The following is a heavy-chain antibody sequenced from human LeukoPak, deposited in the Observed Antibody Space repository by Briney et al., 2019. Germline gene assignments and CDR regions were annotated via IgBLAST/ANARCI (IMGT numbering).Heavy chain of an antibody. V-gene: IGHV4-59*01. D-gene: IGHD3-9*01. J-gene: IGHJ4*02. CDR3: ARSGYDILTGYLPFDY. Sequence: PSETLSLTFTCPCCSISNYYLGLVPDPPREGLGVVWVSYYSGRTNYNPSLQSPVTISVDNSKNKFYLKLSSVTAADTAVYYCARSGYDILTGYLPFDYWGQGTLVTVSS. CDR2: SYYSGRT. CDR1: CCSISNYY.